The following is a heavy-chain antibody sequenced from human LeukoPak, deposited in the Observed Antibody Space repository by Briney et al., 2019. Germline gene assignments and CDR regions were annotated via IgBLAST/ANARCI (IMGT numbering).Heavy chain of an antibody. J-gene: IGHJ3*02. D-gene: IGHD4-23*01. CDR1: GGTFSSYA. CDR2: ISAYNGNT. Sequence: ASVKVSCKASGGTFSSYAISWVRQAPGQGLEWMGWISAYNGNTNYAQKLQGRVTMTTDTSTSTAYMELRSLRSDDTAVYYCARGMTMVVKGAFDIWGQGTMVTVSS. CDR3: ARGMTMVVKGAFDI. V-gene: IGHV1-18*01.